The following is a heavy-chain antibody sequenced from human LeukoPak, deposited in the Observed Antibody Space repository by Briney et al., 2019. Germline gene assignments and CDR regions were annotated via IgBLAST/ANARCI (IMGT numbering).Heavy chain of an antibody. CDR1: GFTFSNHA. V-gene: IGHV3-23*01. CDR3: AKNRGDYDPEYFQH. D-gene: IGHD4-17*01. CDR2: IRASGGTT. Sequence: GGSLRLSCAASGFTFSNHAMSWVRQAPGKGLEWVSNIRASGGTTYYADSVKGRFTISRDNSKNTLYLQMNSLRAEDTAVYYCAKNRGDYDPEYFQHWGQGTLVTVSS. J-gene: IGHJ1*01.